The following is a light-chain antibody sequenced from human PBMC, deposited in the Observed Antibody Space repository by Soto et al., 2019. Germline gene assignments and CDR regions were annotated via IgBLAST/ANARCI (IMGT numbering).Light chain of an antibody. CDR1: QSIRSSY. CDR3: HQYGASQT. J-gene: IGKJ1*01. CDR2: GTS. Sequence: EIVLTQSPGTLSLSPGERATLSCRASQSIRSSYFAWYQQKPGQAPRLLIYGTSSRATGTPDRFSGSGSGTDFTLTISRLEPEDSAVYYCHQYGASQTFGQGTKVDIK. V-gene: IGKV3-20*01.